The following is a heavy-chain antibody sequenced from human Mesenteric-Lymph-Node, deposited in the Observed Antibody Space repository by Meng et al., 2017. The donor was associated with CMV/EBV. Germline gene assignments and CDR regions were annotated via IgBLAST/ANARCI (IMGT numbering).Heavy chain of an antibody. CDR1: GCSISSSIYY. CDR3: SRDGDYYDSSGYNPFDY. V-gene: IGHV4-39*07. D-gene: IGHD3-22*01. J-gene: IGHJ4*02. Sequence: QLQLHESGPGVVQRSATLSLTCPVSGCSISSSIYYWGWIRQPPGKGLEWSGSFYYSVSTYYNPSLKSRVTISLDSSKNHFSPKLSPVTAAGTAVYYCSRDGDYYDSSGYNPFDYWGQGTLVTVSS. CDR2: FYYSVST.